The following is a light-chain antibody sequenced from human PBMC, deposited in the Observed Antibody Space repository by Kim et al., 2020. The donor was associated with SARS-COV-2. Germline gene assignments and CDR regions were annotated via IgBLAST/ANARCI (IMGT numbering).Light chain of an antibody. CDR3: QSYDSSNQGV. CDR2: EDN. V-gene: IGLV6-57*03. CDR1: RGSIASNY. J-gene: IGLJ1*01. Sequence: KTVTISCTRNRGSIASNYVQWYQQRPGSAPTTVIYEDNQRPSGVPDRFSGSIDSSSNSTSLTISGLKTEDEADYYCQSYDSSNQGVFGTGTKVTVL.